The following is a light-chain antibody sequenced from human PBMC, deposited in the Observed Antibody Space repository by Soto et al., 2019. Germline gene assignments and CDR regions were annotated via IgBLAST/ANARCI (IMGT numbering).Light chain of an antibody. CDR2: GAS. V-gene: IGKV3-20*01. Sequence: EIELTQSPGTLSLSPGERATLSCRASQSVRSSYLAWYQQKPGQAPSLLIFGASSRATGVPDRFSGSGSGTDFTLTISRLEPEDFAVYYCQQYGSSPLTFGPGTKVDFK. J-gene: IGKJ3*01. CDR3: QQYGSSPLT. CDR1: QSVRSSY.